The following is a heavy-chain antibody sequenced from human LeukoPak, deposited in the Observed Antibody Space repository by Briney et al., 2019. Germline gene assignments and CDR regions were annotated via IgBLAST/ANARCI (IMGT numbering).Heavy chain of an antibody. V-gene: IGHV3-23*01. D-gene: IGHD1-26*01. CDR3: AEHHNGWELPTYFDY. CDR2: ISGSGGST. CDR1: GFTFSSYA. J-gene: IGHJ4*02. Sequence: PGGSLRLSCAASGFTFSSYAMSWVRQAPGKGLEWVSAISGSGGSTYYADSVKGRFTISRDNSKNTPYLQMNSLRAEDTAVYYCAEHHNGWELPTYFDYWGQGTLVTVSS.